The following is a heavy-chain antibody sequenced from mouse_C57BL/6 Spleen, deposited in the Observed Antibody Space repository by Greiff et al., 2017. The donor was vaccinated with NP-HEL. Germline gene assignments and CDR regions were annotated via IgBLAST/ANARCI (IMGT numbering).Heavy chain of an antibody. CDR3: AIGTAQVAWFAY. D-gene: IGHD3-2*02. Sequence: QVQLKQPGAELVKPGASVKVSCKASGYTFTSYWMHWVKQRPGQGLEWIGRIHPSDSDTNYNQKFKGKATLTVDKSSSTAYMQLSSLTSEDSAVYYCAIGTAQVAWFAYWGQGTLVTVSA. V-gene: IGHV1-74*01. CDR2: IHPSDSDT. CDR1: GYTFTSYW. J-gene: IGHJ3*01.